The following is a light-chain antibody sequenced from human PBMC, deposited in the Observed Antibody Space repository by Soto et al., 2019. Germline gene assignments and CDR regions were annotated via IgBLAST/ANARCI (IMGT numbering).Light chain of an antibody. V-gene: IGKV1-33*01. J-gene: IGKJ5*01. CDR2: DAS. Sequence: DIQMTQAPSSLSASVGDRVTITCRASQTTNNYLNRYQQKSGKAPKLLIYDASDLETGVPSWFSGSGSGTEFTLTITSLQPEDFATYYCQQLNSFPITFGQGTRLEI. CDR3: QQLNSFPIT. CDR1: QTTNNY.